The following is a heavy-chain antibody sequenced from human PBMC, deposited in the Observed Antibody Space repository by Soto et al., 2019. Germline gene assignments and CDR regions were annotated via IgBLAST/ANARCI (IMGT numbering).Heavy chain of an antibody. Sequence: TLSLTCAVYGGSFSGYYWSWIRQPPGKGLERIGEINHSGSTNYNPSLKSRVTISVDTSKNQFSLKLSSVTAADTAVYYCARRRFTFGGVIVRGYFDYWGQGTLVTVSS. CDR2: INHSGST. CDR1: GGSFSGYY. J-gene: IGHJ4*02. V-gene: IGHV4-34*01. CDR3: ARRRFTFGGVIVRGYFDY. D-gene: IGHD3-16*02.